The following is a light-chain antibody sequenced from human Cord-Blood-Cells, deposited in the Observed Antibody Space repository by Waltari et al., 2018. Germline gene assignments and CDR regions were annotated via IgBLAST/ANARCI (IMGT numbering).Light chain of an antibody. Sequence: DIVMTQSPDSLAVSLCERATINCKSSQSVLYSYNNKTYLAWYQQKPGQPPKLLIYWASTQETGVPDRFSGSGSGTDFTLTISSLRPEDVAIYYCQQYNSTPFTFGQGTKVEIK. CDR2: WAS. J-gene: IGKJ1*01. CDR3: QQYNSTPFT. V-gene: IGKV4-1*01. CDR1: QSVLYSYNNKTY.